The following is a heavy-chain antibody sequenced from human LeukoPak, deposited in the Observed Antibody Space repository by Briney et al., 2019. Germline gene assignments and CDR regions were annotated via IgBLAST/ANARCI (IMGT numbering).Heavy chain of an antibody. CDR2: INPSGGST. D-gene: IGHD3-10*01. Sequence: ASGKVSCKASGYTFTSFYMNWVRQAPGQGLEWMGKINPSGGSTTYAQKFQGRVTMTRDTSTSTVYMELSSLRFEDTAVYYCAREGGLLWFGELMPFDYWGQGTLVTVSS. V-gene: IGHV1-46*01. CDR3: AREGGLLWFGELMPFDY. CDR1: GYTFTSFY. J-gene: IGHJ4*02.